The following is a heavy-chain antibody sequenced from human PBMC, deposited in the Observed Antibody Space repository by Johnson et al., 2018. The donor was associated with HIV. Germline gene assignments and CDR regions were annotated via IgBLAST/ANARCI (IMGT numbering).Heavy chain of an antibody. Sequence: VQLVESGGGLVQPGRSLRLSCAASGFTFDDYAMHWVRQAPGKGLAWVSGISWNSGSIGYADSVKGRFTISRDNAKNSLYLQMNSLRAEDTALYYCAKDIDPIAAASGFAFDIWGQGTMVTVSS. CDR3: AKDIDPIAAASGFAFDI. CDR1: GFTFDDYA. D-gene: IGHD6-13*01. V-gene: IGHV3-9*01. J-gene: IGHJ3*02. CDR2: ISWNSGSI.